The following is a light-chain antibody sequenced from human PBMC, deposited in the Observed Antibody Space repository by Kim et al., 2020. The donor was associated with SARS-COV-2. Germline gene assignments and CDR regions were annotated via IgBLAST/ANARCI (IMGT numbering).Light chain of an antibody. CDR3: ASYRGASTLGV. V-gene: IGLV2-14*03. Sequence: QSITISCTGTSRDVGGYDYVSWYQQHPGKAPKLIIFDVNRRPSGISGRFSGSKSGNTASLIISGLQAEDEAEYYCASYRGASTLGVFGTGTRVIVL. J-gene: IGLJ1*01. CDR2: DVN. CDR1: SRDVGGYDY.